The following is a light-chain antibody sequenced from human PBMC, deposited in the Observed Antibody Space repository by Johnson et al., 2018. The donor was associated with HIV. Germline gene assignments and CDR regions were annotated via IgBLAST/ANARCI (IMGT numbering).Light chain of an antibody. J-gene: IGLJ1*01. CDR3: GTLDSILSTSV. CDR2: TTH. V-gene: IGLV1-51*01. Sequence: QPVLTKPPSVSAAPGQKVTISCSGSSSNIGNNYVSWYQQLPGPPPTLLISTTHHPPSLLPSLFSFSPSSPSSPLSLHFLQTGDEADYYCGTLDSILSTSVFGAGTKVTVL. CDR1: SSNIGNNY.